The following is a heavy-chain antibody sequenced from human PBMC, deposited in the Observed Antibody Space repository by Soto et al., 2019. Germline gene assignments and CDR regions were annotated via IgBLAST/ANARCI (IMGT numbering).Heavy chain of an antibody. CDR2: IYPGDSDT. J-gene: IGHJ5*02. V-gene: IGHV5-51*01. CDR1: GYRFTNYW. D-gene: IGHD2-15*01. CDR3: AREVVALENCFDP. Sequence: GESLKISCKGSGYRFTNYWIGWVRQMPGKGLEWMGIIYPGDSDTRYSPSFQGQVTISADKSTSTAYLQWSSLKASDTAMYYCAREVVALENCFDPWGQGTLVTSP.